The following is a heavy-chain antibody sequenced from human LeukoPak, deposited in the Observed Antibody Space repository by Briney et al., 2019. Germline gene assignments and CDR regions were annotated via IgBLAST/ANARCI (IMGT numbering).Heavy chain of an antibody. J-gene: IGHJ4*02. CDR3: AWERGVEAATQQTYFDY. V-gene: IGHV1-2*02. CDR2: INPNSGGT. CDR1: GYTFTGYY. D-gene: IGHD2-15*01. Sequence: ASVKVSCKASGYTFTGYYMHWVRQAPGQGLEWMGWINPNSGGTNYAQKFQGRVTMTRDTSISTAYMELSRLRSDDTALYSCAWERGVEAATQQTYFDYWGQGTLVPVSS.